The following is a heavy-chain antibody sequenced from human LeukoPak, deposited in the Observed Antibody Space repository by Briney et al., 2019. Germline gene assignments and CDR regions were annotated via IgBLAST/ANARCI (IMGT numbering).Heavy chain of an antibody. D-gene: IGHD1-1*01. V-gene: IGHV4-31*11. CDR3: ARTTHYYYYGMDV. CDR2: IYYSGST. J-gene: IGHJ6*02. CDR1: GGSFSGYY. Sequence: LSLTCAVYGGSFSGYYWSWIRQHPGKGLEWIGYIYYSGSTYYNPSLKSRVTISVDTSKNQFSLKLSSVTAADTAVYYCARTTHYYYYGMDVWGQGTTVTVSS.